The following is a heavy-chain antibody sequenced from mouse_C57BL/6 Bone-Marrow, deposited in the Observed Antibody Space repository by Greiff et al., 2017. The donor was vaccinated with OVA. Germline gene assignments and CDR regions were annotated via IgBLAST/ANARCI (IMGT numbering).Heavy chain of an antibody. CDR3: ARYYGSSSYWYFDV. J-gene: IGHJ1*03. Sequence: VQLQQSGPELVKPGASVKISCKASGYSFTDYNMNWVKQSNGQSLEWIGVINPNYGTTSYNQKFKGKATLTVDQSSSTAYMQLNSLTSEDSAVYYCARYYGSSSYWYFDVWGTGTTVTVSS. CDR1: GYSFTDYN. V-gene: IGHV1-39*01. CDR2: INPNYGTT. D-gene: IGHD1-1*01.